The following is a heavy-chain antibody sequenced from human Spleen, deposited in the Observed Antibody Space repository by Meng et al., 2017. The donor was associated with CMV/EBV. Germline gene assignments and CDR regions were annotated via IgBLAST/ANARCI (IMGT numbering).Heavy chain of an antibody. CDR3: ARDNNWGPDY. CDR2: IHPRRGNT. Sequence: ASLKVSCKAAGYTFTAHYFHWVRQAPGQGLEWMGWIHPRRGNTNYAQQFQGRVTLTRDTSINTGYMELTRLTSDDTAVYYCARDNNWGPDYWGQGTLVTVSS. V-gene: IGHV1-2*02. J-gene: IGHJ4*02. D-gene: IGHD7-27*01. CDR1: GYTFTAHY.